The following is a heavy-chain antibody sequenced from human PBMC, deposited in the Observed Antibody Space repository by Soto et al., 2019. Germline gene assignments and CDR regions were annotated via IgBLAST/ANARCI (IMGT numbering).Heavy chain of an antibody. J-gene: IGHJ4*02. CDR1: GFTFSSYW. V-gene: IGHV3-74*01. CDR2: INSDGSST. D-gene: IGHD5-18*01. CDR3: ARYNYGAKYFDY. Sequence: EVQLVESGGGLVQPGGSLRLSCAASGFTFSSYWMHWVRQAPGKGLVWVSRINSDGSSTSYADSVKGRFTISRDNAKNTLYLQLNSLRVEDTAVYYCARYNYGAKYFDYWGQGTLGTVSS.